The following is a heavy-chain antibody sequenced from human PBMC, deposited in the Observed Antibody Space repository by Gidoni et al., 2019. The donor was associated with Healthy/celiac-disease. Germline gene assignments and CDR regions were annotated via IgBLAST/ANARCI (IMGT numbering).Heavy chain of an antibody. CDR1: AFTFSSYG. V-gene: IGHV3-21*01. Sequence: EVQLVDSGGGLVKPGGSLRPSCAASAFTFSSYGMNWVRQAPGKGLEWVSSISSSSSYIYYADSVKGRFTISRDNAKNSLYLQMNSLRAEDTAVYYCAATMTTNWFDPWGQGTLVTVSS. J-gene: IGHJ5*02. CDR2: ISSSSSYI. CDR3: AATMTTNWFDP. D-gene: IGHD4-4*01.